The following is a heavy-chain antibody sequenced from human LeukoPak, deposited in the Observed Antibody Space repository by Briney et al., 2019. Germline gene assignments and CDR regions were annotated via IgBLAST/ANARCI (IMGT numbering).Heavy chain of an antibody. CDR2: ISAYNGNT. Sequence: GASVKVSCKAPGYTFTSYGISWVRQAPGQGLEWMGWISAYNGNTNYAQKLQGRVTMTTDTSTSTAYMELRSLRSDDTAVYYCARGRASSSWYYFDYWGQGTLVTVSS. CDR1: GYTFTSYG. CDR3: ARGRASSSWYYFDY. D-gene: IGHD6-13*01. J-gene: IGHJ4*02. V-gene: IGHV1-18*01.